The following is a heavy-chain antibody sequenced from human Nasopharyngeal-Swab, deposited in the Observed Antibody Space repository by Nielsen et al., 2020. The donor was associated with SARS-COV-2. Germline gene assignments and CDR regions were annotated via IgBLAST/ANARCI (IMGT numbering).Heavy chain of an antibody. CDR2: FDHEDGEA. J-gene: IGHJ4*02. CDR3: ATVAAAGNLDY. Sequence: ASVKVSCKGSVYTLIDFSIHWVRQAPGRGFDWLGAFDHEDGEAIYAQQFQGRVSMTVDTSRDTAFLEVTSLRSEDTAVYFCATVAAAGNLDYWGPGTLISVSS. D-gene: IGHD6-13*01. V-gene: IGHV1-24*01. CDR1: VYTLIDFS.